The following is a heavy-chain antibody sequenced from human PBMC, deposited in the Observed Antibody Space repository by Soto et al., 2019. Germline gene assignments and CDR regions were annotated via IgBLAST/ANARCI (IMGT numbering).Heavy chain of an antibody. CDR1: GFTFSSYA. J-gene: IGHJ4*02. CDR2: ISGSGGST. Sequence: EVQLLESGGGLVQPGGSLRLSCAASGFTFSSYAMSWVRQAPGKGLEWVSAISGSGGSTYYADSVKGRFTISRDNSKNTLYLQMNSLRAEDTAVYYCAKVLYYYDSSGYYFDYWRQGTLVTVSS. CDR3: AKVLYYYDSSGYYFDY. D-gene: IGHD3-22*01. V-gene: IGHV3-23*01.